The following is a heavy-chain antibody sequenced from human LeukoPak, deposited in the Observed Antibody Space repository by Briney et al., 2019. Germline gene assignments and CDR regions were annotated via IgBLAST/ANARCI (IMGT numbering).Heavy chain of an antibody. CDR2: IIPIFGTA. D-gene: IGHD5-18*01. V-gene: IGHV1-69*13. CDR3: ARSGYSYGYPFDY. Sequence: VASVKVSCKASGYTFTSYAMNWVRQAPGQGLEWMGGIIPIFGTANYAQKFQGRVTITADESTSTAYMELSSLRSEDTAVYYCARSGYSYGYPFDYWGQGTLVTVSS. CDR1: GYTFTSYA. J-gene: IGHJ4*02.